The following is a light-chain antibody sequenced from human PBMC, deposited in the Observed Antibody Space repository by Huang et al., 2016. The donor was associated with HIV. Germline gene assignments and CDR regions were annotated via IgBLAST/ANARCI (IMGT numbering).Light chain of an antibody. V-gene: IGKV3-15*01. CDR1: QTVNSH. CDR2: GAS. Sequence: EIVMTQSPATLSVSPGERATLSCRASQTVNSHLAWYQHKPGQAPRLLIYGASTRATGVPARFSGSGSGTKFTLTISSLQSEDLAVYYCQQYNNWLAFGQGTKVEIK. CDR3: QQYNNWLA. J-gene: IGKJ1*01.